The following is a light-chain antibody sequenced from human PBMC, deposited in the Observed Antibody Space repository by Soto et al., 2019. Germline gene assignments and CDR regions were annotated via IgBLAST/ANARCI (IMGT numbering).Light chain of an antibody. CDR3: QQANSFPHT. CDR2: DAS. CDR1: QGIGSW. J-gene: IGKJ4*01. V-gene: IGKV1-12*01. Sequence: DIQMTQSPSSVSASVGVRVTITCRASQGIGSWLAWYQQKPGKAPNLLIYDASKLHSGVPSRFSGSGSGTDFSLTISSLQPEDFATYYCQQANSFPHTFGGGTKVEI.